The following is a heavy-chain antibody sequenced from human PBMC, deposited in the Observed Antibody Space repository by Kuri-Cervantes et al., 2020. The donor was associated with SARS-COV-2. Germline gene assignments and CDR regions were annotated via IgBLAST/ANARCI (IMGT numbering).Heavy chain of an antibody. D-gene: IGHD3-22*01. Sequence: GESLKISCAASGFTFSSYGMHWVRQAPGRGLEWLSYISNTGSTIYYADSVKGRFNISRDNAKNSLSLQMNSLRAEDTAVYYCTRYSYYDGAGYRQDAFDMWGQGTMVTVSS. CDR2: ISNTGSTI. CDR3: TRYSYYDGAGYRQDAFDM. CDR1: GFTFSSYG. V-gene: IGHV3-48*04. J-gene: IGHJ3*02.